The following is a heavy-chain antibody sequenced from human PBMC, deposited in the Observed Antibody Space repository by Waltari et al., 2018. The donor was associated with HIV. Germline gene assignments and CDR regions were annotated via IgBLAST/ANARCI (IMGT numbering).Heavy chain of an antibody. CDR2: IYYSGST. Sequence: QVQLQESGPGLVKPSETLSLTCTVSGGSISSYYWSWIRQPPGKGLEWIGYIYYSGSTNYNPSLKSRVTISVDTSKNQFSLKLSSVTAADTAVYYCARDHSSSWSQAGGMDVWGQGTTVTVSS. CDR1: GGSISSYY. J-gene: IGHJ6*02. D-gene: IGHD6-13*01. V-gene: IGHV4-59*01. CDR3: ARDHSSSWSQAGGMDV.